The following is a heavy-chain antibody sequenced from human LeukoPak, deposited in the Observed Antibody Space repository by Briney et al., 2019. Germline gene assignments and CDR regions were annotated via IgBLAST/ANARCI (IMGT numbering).Heavy chain of an antibody. Sequence: SCKASGYTFTSYAMHWVRQAPGKGLEWVAFIRYDGSNKYYADSVKGRFTISRDNSKNTLYLQMNSLRAEDTAVYYCAKDFQEGLRFLEWLPYFDYWGQGTLVTVSS. D-gene: IGHD3-3*01. CDR2: IRYDGSNK. J-gene: IGHJ4*02. CDR1: GYTFTSYA. V-gene: IGHV3-30*02. CDR3: AKDFQEGLRFLEWLPYFDY.